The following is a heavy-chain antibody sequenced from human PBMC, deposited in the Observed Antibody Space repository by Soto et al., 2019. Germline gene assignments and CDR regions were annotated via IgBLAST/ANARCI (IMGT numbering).Heavy chain of an antibody. J-gene: IGHJ4*02. Sequence: SVKVSCKASGDTFNNYAISWVLQAPGQGLQWMGGIIPIYDSPSYAQGSHNRVTITADRSTSTAHLELNGLTSEDTAVYYCAASTFLSGVSGYFHLDFWGQGTLVTVSS. D-gene: IGHD3-3*01. CDR1: GDTFNNYA. CDR2: IIPIYDSP. V-gene: IGHV1-69*06. CDR3: AASTFLSGVSGYFHLDF.